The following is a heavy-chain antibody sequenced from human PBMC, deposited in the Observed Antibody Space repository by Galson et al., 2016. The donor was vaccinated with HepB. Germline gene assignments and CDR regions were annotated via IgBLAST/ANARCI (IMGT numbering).Heavy chain of an antibody. D-gene: IGHD1-7*01. V-gene: IGHV1-2*06. CDR1: GYTFTGYY. J-gene: IGHJ4*02. CDR3: ARDRETGSTD. Sequence: SVKVSCKASGYTFTGYYMHWIRQTPGQGLEWMGRINTDNGDPFYVQKFQGRVTMTRDTSISTAYIELGGLTSDDTAVYYCARDRETGSTDWGQGTLITVSS. CDR2: INTDNGDP.